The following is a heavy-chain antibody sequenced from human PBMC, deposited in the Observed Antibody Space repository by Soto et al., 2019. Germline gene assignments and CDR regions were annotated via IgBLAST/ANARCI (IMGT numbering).Heavy chain of an antibody. D-gene: IGHD2-2*01. Sequence: VASVKVSCKASGGTFSSYTISWVRQAPGQGLEWMGRIIPILGIANYAQKFQGRVTITADTSTSTAYMELSSLRSEDTAVYYCAREGYCSSTSCYGVREGYNWFDPWGQGTLVTVSS. CDR3: AREGYCSSTSCYGVREGYNWFDP. V-gene: IGHV1-69*04. CDR1: GGTFSSYT. CDR2: IIPILGIA. J-gene: IGHJ5*02.